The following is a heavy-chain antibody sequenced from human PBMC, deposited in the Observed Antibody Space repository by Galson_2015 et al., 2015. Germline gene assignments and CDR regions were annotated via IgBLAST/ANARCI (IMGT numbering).Heavy chain of an antibody. J-gene: IGHJ4*02. CDR3: ARQYDASGYPDY. V-gene: IGHV3-30-3*01. Sequence: SLRLSCAASGFTFSSHAMHWVRQAPGKGLEWVAVISYGGNSKYYADSVKGRFTISRDNSKNTLYLQVNSLRAEDTAVYYCARQYDASGYPDYSGQGSLVTVSS. D-gene: IGHD3-22*01. CDR1: GFTFSSHA. CDR2: ISYGGNSK.